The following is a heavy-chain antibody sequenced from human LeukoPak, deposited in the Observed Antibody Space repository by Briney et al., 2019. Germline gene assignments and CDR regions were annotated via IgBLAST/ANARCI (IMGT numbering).Heavy chain of an antibody. CDR2: ISSSSSYI. CDR3: ARDTYDSSTYYYYGMDV. J-gene: IGHJ6*02. CDR1: GFTFSSYS. Sequence: GGSLRLSCAASGFTFSSYSMNWFRQAPGKWLDWVSSISSSSSYIYYADSVKGRFNISRDNAKNSLYLQMNSLRAEDTAVYYCARDTYDSSTYYYYGMDVWGQGTTVTVSS. V-gene: IGHV3-21*01. D-gene: IGHD6-13*01.